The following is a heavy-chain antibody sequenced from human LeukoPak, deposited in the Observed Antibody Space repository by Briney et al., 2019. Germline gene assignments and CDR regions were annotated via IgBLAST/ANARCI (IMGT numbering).Heavy chain of an antibody. V-gene: IGHV4-59*01. Sequence: SETLSLTCTVSGGSISSYYWSWIRQPPGKGLEWIGYIYYSGSTTYNPSLKSRVTISVDTSKNQFSLKLSSVTAADTAVYYCARDQGGYYGSWGQGTLVTVSS. CDR3: ARDQGGYYGS. J-gene: IGHJ4*02. CDR1: GGSISSYY. D-gene: IGHD3-10*01. CDR2: IYYSGST.